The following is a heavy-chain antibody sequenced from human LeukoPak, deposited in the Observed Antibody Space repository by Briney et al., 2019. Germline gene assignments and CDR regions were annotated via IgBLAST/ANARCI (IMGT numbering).Heavy chain of an antibody. CDR3: ARTRPVNYYDSSGPHWYFDL. J-gene: IGHJ2*01. D-gene: IGHD3-22*01. Sequence: GGSLRLSCAASGFTFSSYDMHWVRQATGKGLEWVSAIGTAGDTYYPGSVKGRFTISRENAKNSLYLQMNSLRAGDTAVYYCARTRPVNYYDSSGPHWYFDLWGRGTLVTVSS. CDR1: GFTFSSYD. CDR2: IGTAGDT. V-gene: IGHV3-13*01.